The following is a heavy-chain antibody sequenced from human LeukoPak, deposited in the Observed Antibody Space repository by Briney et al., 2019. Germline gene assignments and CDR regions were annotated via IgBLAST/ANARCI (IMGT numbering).Heavy chain of an antibody. CDR1: GYTFTGYY. V-gene: IGHV1-2*02. D-gene: IGHD5-18*01. CDR2: INPNSGGT. Sequence: ASVKVSCKASGYTFTGYYMHWVRQAPGQGLEWMGWINPNSGGTNYAQKFQGRVTMTRDTSISTAYMELSRLRSDDTAVYYCARASRGIQLWLNFDYWGQGTLATVSS. CDR3: ARASRGIQLWLNFDY. J-gene: IGHJ4*02.